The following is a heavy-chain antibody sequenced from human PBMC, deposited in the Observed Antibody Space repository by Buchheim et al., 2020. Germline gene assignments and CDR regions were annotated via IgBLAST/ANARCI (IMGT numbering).Heavy chain of an antibody. Sequence: QVQLVESGGGVVQPGRSLRLSCAASGFTFSSHAMHWVRQPPGKGLEWVAIISYDGSYKDYPDSVKGRFTVSSDNFQNTLFTQMNSLRAEDTAVYYCGAEVGSREFDNWGQGTL. D-gene: IGHD2-2*01. J-gene: IGHJ4*02. CDR3: GAEVGSREFDN. CDR1: GFTFSSHA. V-gene: IGHV3-30*03. CDR2: ISYDGSYK.